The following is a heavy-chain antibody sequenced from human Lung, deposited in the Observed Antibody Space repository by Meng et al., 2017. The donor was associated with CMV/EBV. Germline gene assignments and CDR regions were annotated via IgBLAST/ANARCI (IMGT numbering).Heavy chain of an antibody. CDR1: GYTFTGYY. V-gene: IGHV1-2*02. CDR2: INPNSGGT. CDR3: ARGVNYAILTGP. D-gene: IGHD3-9*01. J-gene: IGHJ5*02. Sequence: ASVKVSCKASGYTFTGYYMHWVRQAPGQGLEWMGWINPNSGGTNYEQKFQGRVTMTRDTSISTAYMELSRLRSDDTAVYYCARGVNYAILTGPWVQGTLVTASS.